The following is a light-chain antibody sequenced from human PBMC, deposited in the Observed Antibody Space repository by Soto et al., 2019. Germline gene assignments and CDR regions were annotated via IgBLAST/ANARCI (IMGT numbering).Light chain of an antibody. V-gene: IGLV1-47*01. J-gene: IGLJ3*02. CDR3: PAWDDSLSGPV. CDR2: RNN. Sequence: QSVLTQPPSASGTPGQRVIISCSGSSSNIGSNYVNWYQQFPGTAPKLLFYRNNQRPSGVPDRFSDSKSGTSASLAISGLRSEDEADYYCPAWDDSLSGPVFGGGTKLTVL. CDR1: SSNIGSNY.